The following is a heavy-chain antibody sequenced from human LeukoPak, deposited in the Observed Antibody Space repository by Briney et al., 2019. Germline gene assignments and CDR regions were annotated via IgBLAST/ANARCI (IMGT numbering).Heavy chain of an antibody. CDR3: AKVGDTAMGHFDY. CDR2: ISGSGGST. D-gene: IGHD5-18*01. CDR1: GFTFSSYA. V-gene: IGHV3-23*01. Sequence: GGSLRLSCAASGFTFSSYAMSWVRQAPGKGLEWASAISGSGGSTYYADSVKGRFTISRDNSKNTLYLQKNSLRAEDTAVYYCAKVGDTAMGHFDYWGQGTLVTVSS. J-gene: IGHJ4*02.